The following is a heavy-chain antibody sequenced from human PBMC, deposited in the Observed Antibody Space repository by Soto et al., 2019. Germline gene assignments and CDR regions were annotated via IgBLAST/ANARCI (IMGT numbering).Heavy chain of an antibody. CDR2: MSGTGDTT. V-gene: IGHV3-23*01. D-gene: IGHD2-2*01. CDR1: GFTFTNFA. CDR3: AKGYCSSTSYSFDY. Sequence: PGGSLRLSCAASGFTFTNFAMNWVRQAPGKGLEWVSVMSGTGDTTYNADSVKGRFTISRDNSMNTALLQMNSLRAEDTALYYCAKGYCSSTSYSFDYWGQGTLVTVSS. J-gene: IGHJ4*02.